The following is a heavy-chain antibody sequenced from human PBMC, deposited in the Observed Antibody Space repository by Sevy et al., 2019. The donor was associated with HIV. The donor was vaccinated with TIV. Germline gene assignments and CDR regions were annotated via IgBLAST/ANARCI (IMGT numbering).Heavy chain of an antibody. D-gene: IGHD3-16*01. V-gene: IGHV1-2*06. Sequence: ASVKVSCKASGYTFTGYYMHWVRQAPGQGLEWMGRINPNSGGTNYAQKFQGRVTMTRDTSISTAYMELSRLRSDDTAVYYCARDTLGVVSVPPTNNWFDLWGQGTLVTVSS. CDR2: INPNSGGT. CDR3: ARDTLGVVSVPPTNNWFDL. CDR1: GYTFTGYY. J-gene: IGHJ5*02.